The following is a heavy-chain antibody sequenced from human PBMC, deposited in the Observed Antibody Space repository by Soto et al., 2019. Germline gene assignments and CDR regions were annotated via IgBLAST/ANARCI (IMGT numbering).Heavy chain of an antibody. D-gene: IGHD2-2*01. CDR1: GGYITSGDFY. Sequence: QVQLQESGPGLVKASQTLTLSCTVSGGYITSGDFYWTWIRQRPGQGLEWIGNIYYTGSTYYNPSLKSRVSISVDMSKNHFSLRLSSVTAADTAVYYCARVTNATFDPWGQGTLVTVSS. CDR3: ARVTNATFDP. CDR2: IYYTGST. J-gene: IGHJ5*02. V-gene: IGHV4-31*03.